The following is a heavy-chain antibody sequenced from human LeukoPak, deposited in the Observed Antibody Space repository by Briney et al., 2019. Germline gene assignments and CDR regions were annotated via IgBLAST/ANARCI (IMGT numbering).Heavy chain of an antibody. J-gene: IGHJ4*02. CDR2: IRYDGSNK. CDR3: AKDGCSSTSCYIDY. D-gene: IGHD2-2*02. V-gene: IGHV3-30*02. Sequence: PGGSLRLSCAASGFTFSSYGMHWVRQAPGKGLEWVAFIRYDGSNKYYADSVKGRFTISRDNSKNTLYLQMGSLRAEDMAVYYCAKDGCSSTSCYIDYWGQGTLVTVSS. CDR1: GFTFSSYG.